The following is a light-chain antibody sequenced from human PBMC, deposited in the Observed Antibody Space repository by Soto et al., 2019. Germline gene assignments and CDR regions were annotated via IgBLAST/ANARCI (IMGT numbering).Light chain of an antibody. CDR2: EVS. J-gene: IGLJ2*01. V-gene: IGLV2-14*01. CDR3: SSYTTSSTVV. Sequence: QSALTQPASVSGSPGQAITISCTGTSSDVGTYNYVSWYQQHPGKAPQLMIYEVSNRPSGVSNRFSGSKFANTASLTISGLQAEDEADYYCSSYTTSSTVVFGGGTKVTVL. CDR1: SSDVGTYNY.